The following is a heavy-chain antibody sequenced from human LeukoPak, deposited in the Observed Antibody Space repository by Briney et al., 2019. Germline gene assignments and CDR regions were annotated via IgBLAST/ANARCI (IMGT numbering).Heavy chain of an antibody. CDR1: GYTLTELS. CDR3: ATSGYCTNGVCYPHYGMDV. J-gene: IGHJ6*02. Sequence: ASVKVSCKVSGYTLTELSMHWVRQAPGKGLEWMGGFDPEDGETIYAQKFQGRVTMTEDPSTDTAYMELSSLRSEDTAVYYCATSGYCTNGVCYPHYGMDVWGQGTTVTVSS. CDR2: FDPEDGET. V-gene: IGHV1-24*01. D-gene: IGHD2-8*01.